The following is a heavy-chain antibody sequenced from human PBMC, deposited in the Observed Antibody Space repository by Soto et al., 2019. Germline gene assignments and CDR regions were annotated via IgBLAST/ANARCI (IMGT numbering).Heavy chain of an antibody. CDR2: ISSSSSTI. CDR1: GFTFSSYS. Sequence: WGSLRLSCAASGFTFSSYSMNWVRQAPGKGLEWVSYISSSSSTIYYADSVKGRFTISRDNAKNSLYLQMNSLRDEDTAVYYCARDPNSSSSSRDGMDVWGQGTTVTVSS. CDR3: ARDPNSSSSSRDGMDV. D-gene: IGHD6-6*01. V-gene: IGHV3-48*02. J-gene: IGHJ6*02.